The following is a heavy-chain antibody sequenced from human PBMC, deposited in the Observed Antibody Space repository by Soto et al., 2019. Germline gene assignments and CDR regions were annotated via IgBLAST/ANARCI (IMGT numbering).Heavy chain of an antibody. Sequence: SETLSLTCAVSGGSISTTHWWTWVRQPPGKGLEWIGEIYYIGSTYYNPSLKSRVTISVDTSKNQFSLKLSSVTAADTAVYYCARSIHPWGQGTLVTVSS. J-gene: IGHJ5*02. V-gene: IGHV4-4*02. CDR2: IYYIGST. CDR3: ARSIHP. CDR1: GGSISTTHW.